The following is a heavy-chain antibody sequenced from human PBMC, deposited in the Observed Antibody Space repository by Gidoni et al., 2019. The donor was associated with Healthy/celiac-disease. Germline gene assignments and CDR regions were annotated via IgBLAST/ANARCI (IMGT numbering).Heavy chain of an antibody. CDR1: GYTFTGYY. Sequence: QVQLVQPGAEVKKPGASVKVSCKASGYTFTGYYMHWVRQAPGQGFEWMGWTNPNSGGTNYAQKFQGRFTMARDASISTAYMELSRLRSDDTAVYYCAREYQLVGGFDYWGQGTLVTVSS. CDR2: TNPNSGGT. J-gene: IGHJ4*02. CDR3: AREYQLVGGFDY. D-gene: IGHD6-6*01. V-gene: IGHV1-2*02.